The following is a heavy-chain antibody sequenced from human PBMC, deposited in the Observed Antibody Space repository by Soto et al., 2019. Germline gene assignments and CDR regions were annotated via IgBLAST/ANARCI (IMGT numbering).Heavy chain of an antibody. Sequence: QVQLVESGGGLVKPGGSLRLSCAASGFTFSDYHMSWIRQAPGKGPDGLSYITIRGRNIYYADSVKGRYTISRDNAKNSLYLQINSLRAEDTAVYYCARDRTNGGLDYWGQGTLVTVSS. CDR1: GFTFSDYH. J-gene: IGHJ4*02. D-gene: IGHD2-8*01. V-gene: IGHV3-11*01. CDR3: ARDRTNGGLDY. CDR2: ITIRGRNI.